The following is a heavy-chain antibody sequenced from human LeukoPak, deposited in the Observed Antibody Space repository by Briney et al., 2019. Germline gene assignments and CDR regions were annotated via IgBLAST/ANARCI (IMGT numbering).Heavy chain of an antibody. CDR1: GFTFSNYW. Sequence: GGSLRLSCAVSGFTFSNYWMHWVRQAPGKGLVWVSRISTDGSTTNYADSVKGRITISRDNAKNTLFSQMNSLRAEDTAVYYCARSPGTGFDYWGRGTLVTVSS. CDR2: ISTDGSTT. D-gene: IGHD6-6*01. CDR3: ARSPGTGFDY. J-gene: IGHJ4*02. V-gene: IGHV3-74*01.